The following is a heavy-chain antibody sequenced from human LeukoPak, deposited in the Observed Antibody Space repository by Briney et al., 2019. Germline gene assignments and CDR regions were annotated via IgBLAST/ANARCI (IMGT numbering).Heavy chain of an antibody. Sequence: ASETLSLTCTVSGGSISSSSYYWGWIRQPPGKGLEWIGSIYYSGSTYYNPSLKSRVTISVDTSKDQFSLKLSSVTAADTAVYYCARDTYYYDSSGYNYWGQGTLVTVSS. CDR3: ARDTYYYDSSGYNY. D-gene: IGHD3-22*01. J-gene: IGHJ4*02. CDR1: GGSISSSSYY. V-gene: IGHV4-39*07. CDR2: IYYSGST.